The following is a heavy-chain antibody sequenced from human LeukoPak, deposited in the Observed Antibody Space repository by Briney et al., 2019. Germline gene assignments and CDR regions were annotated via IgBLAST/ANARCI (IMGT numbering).Heavy chain of an antibody. J-gene: IGHJ4*02. CDR2: IIPIFGTA. V-gene: IGHV1-69*05. D-gene: IGHD2-21*02. Sequence: SVKVSCKASGYTFTSYDISWVRQAPGQGLEWMGRIIPIFGTANYAQKFQGRVTITTDESTSTAYMELSSLRSEDTAVYYCARVEYCGGDCLWGQGTLVTVSS. CDR1: GYTFTSYD. CDR3: ARVEYCGGDCL.